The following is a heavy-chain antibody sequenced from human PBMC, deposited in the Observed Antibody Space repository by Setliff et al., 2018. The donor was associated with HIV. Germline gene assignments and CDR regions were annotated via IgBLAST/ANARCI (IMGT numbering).Heavy chain of an antibody. CDR3: ECYNSDDGYFDN. D-gene: IGHD2-8*01. V-gene: IGHV4-39*01. CDR2: MYYSGST. CDR1: GGSISSSSYY. Sequence: PSETLSLTCTVSGGSISSSSYYWGWIRQPPGKGLEWIGSMYYSGSTYYNPSLKSRVTISVDTSRNQFSLKLSSVTAADTAVYYCECYNSDDGYFDNWGQGALVTVSS. J-gene: IGHJ4*02.